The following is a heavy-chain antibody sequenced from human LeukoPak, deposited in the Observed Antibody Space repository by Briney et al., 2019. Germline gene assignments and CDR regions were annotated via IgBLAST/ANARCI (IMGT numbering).Heavy chain of an antibody. V-gene: IGHV3-48*03. J-gene: IGHJ4*02. D-gene: IGHD3-9*01. CDR1: GFTFSSYE. CDR3: ARDPLPYYDILTGYYSQPHYFDY. Sequence: GGSLRLSCAASGFTFSSYEMNWVRQAPGKGLEWVSYISSSGSTIYYADSVKGRFTISRDNDKNSLYLQMNSLRAEDTAVYYCARDPLPYYDILTGYYSQPHYFDYWGQGTLVTVSS. CDR2: ISSSGSTI.